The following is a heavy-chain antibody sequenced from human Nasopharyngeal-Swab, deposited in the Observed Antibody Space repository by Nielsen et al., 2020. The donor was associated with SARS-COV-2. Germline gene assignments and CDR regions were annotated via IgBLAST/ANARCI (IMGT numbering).Heavy chain of an antibody. CDR2: TWYRSKWHY. J-gene: IGHJ5*02. V-gene: IGHV6-1*01. CDR1: GDRVPSNTAA. CDR3: ARGSQGTRWS. D-gene: IGHD2-15*01. Sequence: QTPSLTRAISGDRVPSNTAAWSWIRPSPSRGLEWLGRTWYRSKWHYDYAESVKSRITINPDTTKNQFYLQLNSVTPEDTAVYHCARGSQGTRWSWGQGTLVTVSS.